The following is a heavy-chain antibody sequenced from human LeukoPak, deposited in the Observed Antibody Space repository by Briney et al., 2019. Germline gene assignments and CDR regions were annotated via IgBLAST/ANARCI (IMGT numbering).Heavy chain of an antibody. CDR1: GGSFSGYY. J-gene: IGHJ3*02. D-gene: IGHD4-17*01. CDR3: ARGLGIYGDYGEAFDI. CDR2: INHSGST. Sequence: SETLSLTCAVYGGSFSGYYWSWIRQPPGKGLEWIGEINHSGSTNYNPSLKSRVTISVDTSKNQFSLKLSSVTAADTAVYYCARGLGIYGDYGEAFDIWGQGTMVTVSS. V-gene: IGHV4-34*01.